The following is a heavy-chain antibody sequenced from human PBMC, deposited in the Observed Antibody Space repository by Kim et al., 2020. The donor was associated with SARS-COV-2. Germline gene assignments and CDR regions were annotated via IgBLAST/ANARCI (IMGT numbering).Heavy chain of an antibody. CDR2: INPNSDGI. CDR3: ARGHYISGYNY. J-gene: IGHJ6*02. Sequence: ASVKVSCKASGYTFSDYYMHWVRQAPGQGLEWMGWINPNSDGINYAQKFQGRVTMTRDTSISTAYMELTRLRSDDTAVYYCARGHYISGYNYWGQGTTVTVSS. D-gene: IGHD3-22*01. CDR1: GYTFSDYY. V-gene: IGHV1-2*02.